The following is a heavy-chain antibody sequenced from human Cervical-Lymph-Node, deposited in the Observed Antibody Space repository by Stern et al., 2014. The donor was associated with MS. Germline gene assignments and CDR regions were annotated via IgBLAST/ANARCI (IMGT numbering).Heavy chain of an antibody. D-gene: IGHD5-18*01. CDR3: AIMGTNGIDV. V-gene: IGHV1-18*01. CDR2: ISGYKGNT. J-gene: IGHJ6*02. Sequence: QLVQSGAEVKKPGASVKVSCKASGDTFGTYGVNWVRQAPGQRLEWLGWISGYKGNTNYAQRLQGRVTLTTDTSTTTAYMELRSLRSDDTAVYYCAIMGTNGIDVWGQGTTVTVSS. CDR1: GDTFGTYG.